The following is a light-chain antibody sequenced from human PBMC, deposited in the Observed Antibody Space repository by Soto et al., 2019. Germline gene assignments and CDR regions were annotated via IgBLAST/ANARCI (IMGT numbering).Light chain of an antibody. CDR2: EVS. V-gene: IGLV2-14*01. CDR1: RSDVGAYNY. CDR3: SSHTNIDTWV. Sequence: QSALTQPASVSGSPGQSITISCTGTRSDVGAYNYVSWYQQYPGKAPKLIIHEVSNRPSGISNRFSGSKSGNTASLTISGLQAEDEADYYCSSHTNIDTWVFGGGTKVTVL. J-gene: IGLJ3*02.